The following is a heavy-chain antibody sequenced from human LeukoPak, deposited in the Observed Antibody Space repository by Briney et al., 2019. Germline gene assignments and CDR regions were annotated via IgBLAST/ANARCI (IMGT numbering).Heavy chain of an antibody. J-gene: IGHJ4*02. D-gene: IGHD5-18*01. Sequence: SVKVSCKASGYTFTSYDINWVRQATGQGLEWMGGIIPIFGTANYAQKFQGRVTITADESTSTAYMELSSLRSGDTAVYYCAREGIQLWLDYWGQGTLVTVSS. V-gene: IGHV1-69*13. CDR3: AREGIQLWLDY. CDR1: GYTFTSYD. CDR2: IIPIFGTA.